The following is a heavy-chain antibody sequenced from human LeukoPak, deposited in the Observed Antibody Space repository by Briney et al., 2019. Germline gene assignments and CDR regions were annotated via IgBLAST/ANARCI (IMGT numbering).Heavy chain of an antibody. CDR3: VGGYYRGNFDY. Sequence: GESLRLSCAASGFTFSSFSMNWVRQAPGKGLNWVSSITNSSTYMYYAVSVQGRFTISRDNAKNSLYLQMNNLRAEDTAVYYCVGGYYRGNFDYWGQGTLVTVSS. CDR1: GFTFSSFS. V-gene: IGHV3-21*01. CDR2: ITNSSTYM. D-gene: IGHD4-23*01. J-gene: IGHJ4*02.